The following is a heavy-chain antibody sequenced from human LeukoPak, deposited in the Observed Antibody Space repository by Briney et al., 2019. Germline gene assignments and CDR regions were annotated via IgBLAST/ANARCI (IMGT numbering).Heavy chain of an antibody. CDR2: IIPIFGTA. CDR1: GGTFSSYA. Sequence: SVKVSCKASGGTFSSYAISWVRQAPGKGLEWMGGIIPIFGTANYAQKFQGRVTITADESTSTAYMELSSLRSEDTAVYYCARDRDYYDSTYDAFDIWGQGTMVTVSS. CDR3: ARDRDYYDSTYDAFDI. V-gene: IGHV1-69*01. J-gene: IGHJ3*02. D-gene: IGHD3-22*01.